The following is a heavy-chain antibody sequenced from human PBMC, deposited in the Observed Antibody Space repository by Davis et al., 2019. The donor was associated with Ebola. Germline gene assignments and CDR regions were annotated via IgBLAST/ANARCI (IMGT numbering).Heavy chain of an antibody. V-gene: IGHV4-4*02. J-gene: IGHJ5*02. CDR1: GGSISSSNW. D-gene: IGHD2-15*01. Sequence: SETLSLTCAVSGGSISSSNWWSWVRQPPGKGLEWIGEIYHSGSTNYNPSLKSRVTISVDKSKNQFSLKLSSVTAADTAVYYCARQFQGYCSGGSCLNWFDPWGQGTLVTVSS. CDR2: IYHSGST. CDR3: ARQFQGYCSGGSCLNWFDP.